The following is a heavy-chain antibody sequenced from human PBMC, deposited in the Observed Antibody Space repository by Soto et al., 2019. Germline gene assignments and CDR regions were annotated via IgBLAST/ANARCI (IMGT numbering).Heavy chain of an antibody. D-gene: IGHD1-26*01. CDR1: GYTFTNYY. CDR2: ISPYNAKT. CDR3: TRDEGGSYAPPFDY. V-gene: IGHV1-18*04. J-gene: IGHJ4*02. Sequence: QVQLVQSGAEVKRPGASVKVSCKASGYTFTNYYMHWVRQAPGQGLEWMGWISPYNAKTNYAQKFQGRVTMTTDTSTNTAYMELRSLRYDDTAVYYCTRDEGGSYAPPFDYWGQGTLVTVSS.